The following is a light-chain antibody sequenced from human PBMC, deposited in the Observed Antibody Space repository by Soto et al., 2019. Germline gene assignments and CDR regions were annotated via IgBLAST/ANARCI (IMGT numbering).Light chain of an antibody. Sequence: DMQMTQSPSSLSASVGDRVTITCKASKDIWNYLNWYQQKPGKAPKLLIYDASNLETGVPSRFSGSGSGTDFTFTISSLQPEDIATYYCQQYDNLPFTFGPGTKVDIK. J-gene: IGKJ3*01. V-gene: IGKV1-33*01. CDR2: DAS. CDR3: QQYDNLPFT. CDR1: KDIWNY.